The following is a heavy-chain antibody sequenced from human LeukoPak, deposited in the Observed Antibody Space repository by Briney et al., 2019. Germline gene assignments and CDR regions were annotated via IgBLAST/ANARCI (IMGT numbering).Heavy chain of an antibody. CDR1: GYTFTGYY. CDR3: ARNRFGGVIDYVMDV. J-gene: IGHJ6*04. CDR2: INPNSGGT. Sequence: ASVKVSCKASGYTFTGYYMHWVRRAPGKGLEWMGWINPNSGGTNYAQKFQGWVTMTRDTYISTAYMELSRLRSDDTAVYYCARNRFGGVIDYVMDVWGEGTTVTVSS. V-gene: IGHV1-2*04. D-gene: IGHD3-16*02.